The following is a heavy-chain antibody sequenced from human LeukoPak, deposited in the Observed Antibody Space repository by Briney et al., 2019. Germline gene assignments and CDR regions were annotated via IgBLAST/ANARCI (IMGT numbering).Heavy chain of an antibody. CDR2: INPSGGST. Sequence: GASVKVSCKASGYTFTSYYMHWVRQAPGQGLEWMGIINPSGGSTSYAQKFQGRVTMTRDTSTSTVYMELSSLRSEDTAVYYCARAESYYDFWSGSYGSTWFDPWGQGTLVTVSS. CDR1: GYTFTSYY. J-gene: IGHJ5*02. V-gene: IGHV1-46*01. D-gene: IGHD3-3*01. CDR3: ARAESYYDFWSGSYGSTWFDP.